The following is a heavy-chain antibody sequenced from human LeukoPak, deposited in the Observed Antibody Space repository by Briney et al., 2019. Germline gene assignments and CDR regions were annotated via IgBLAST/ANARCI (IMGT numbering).Heavy chain of an antibody. CDR2: IYYSGGT. J-gene: IGHJ5*02. V-gene: IGHV4-59*01. CDR3: ARDNPANWFDP. D-gene: IGHD1-14*01. Sequence: SETLSLTCTVSGGSITTYYWSWIRQSPGKGLEWIGYIYYSGGTNYNPSLKSRVTLFIDASKNQFSLRLSSVTAADTAIYYCARDNPANWFDPWGQGTLVTVSS. CDR1: GGSITTYY.